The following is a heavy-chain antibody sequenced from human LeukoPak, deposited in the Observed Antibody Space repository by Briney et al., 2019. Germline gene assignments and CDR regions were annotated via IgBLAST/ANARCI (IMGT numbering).Heavy chain of an antibody. J-gene: IGHJ5*02. CDR2: IYYSGST. CDR3: ARGVVDIVATDRFDP. D-gene: IGHD5-12*01. V-gene: IGHV4-59*12. Sequence: SETLSLTCTVSGGSISSYYWSWIRQPPGKGLEWIGSIYYSGSTYYNPSLKSRVTISVDTSKNQFSLKLSSVTAADTAVYYCARGVVDIVATDRFDPWGQGTLVTVSS. CDR1: GGSISSYY.